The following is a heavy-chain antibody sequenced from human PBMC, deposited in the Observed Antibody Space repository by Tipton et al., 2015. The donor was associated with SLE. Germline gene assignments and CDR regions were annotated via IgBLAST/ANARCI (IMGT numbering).Heavy chain of an antibody. CDR3: ARLGGSHNWVDP. CDR2: IYPGDSNT. Sequence: QLVQSGAEVRKPGESLKISCRGSGYTFTNYWIAWVRQVPGKGLEWMGSIYPGDSNTRYSPSFQGQVTISADMSISAAYLQWRSLKASDSAMYYCARLGGSHNWVDPWGQGTLVTVSS. CDR1: GYTFTNYW. V-gene: IGHV5-51*03. D-gene: IGHD1-26*01. J-gene: IGHJ5*02.